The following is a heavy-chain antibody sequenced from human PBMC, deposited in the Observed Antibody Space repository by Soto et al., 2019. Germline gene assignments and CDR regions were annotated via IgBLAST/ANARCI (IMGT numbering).Heavy chain of an antibody. V-gene: IGHV3-33*01. J-gene: IGHJ4*02. CDR3: VRDRPNTESLTGYFDT. CDR1: GFVFRTFP. Sequence: SGGAPRLSLEASGFVFRTFPMHLVRRAPGEGLEWLATIRLDGSTARYAESVRGRFKISRDNSMNTLYLQLDRLRVEDTAVYYCVRDRPNTESLTGYFDTWGQGTPVTVSS. D-gene: IGHD3-9*01. CDR2: IRLDGSTA.